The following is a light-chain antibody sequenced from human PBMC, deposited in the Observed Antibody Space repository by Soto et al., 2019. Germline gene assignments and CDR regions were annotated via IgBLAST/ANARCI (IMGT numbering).Light chain of an antibody. J-gene: IGKJ1*01. Sequence: DVQMTQSPSNLSASVGDRVTITCRASQSISGWLAWYQQRPGTAPKLMIYKASTLETGVPSRFSGSGSGTEFTLTINNLQPDDFATYYCQQYAGYSRTFGQGTKVDIK. CDR2: KAS. V-gene: IGKV1-5*03. CDR1: QSISGW. CDR3: QQYAGYSRT.